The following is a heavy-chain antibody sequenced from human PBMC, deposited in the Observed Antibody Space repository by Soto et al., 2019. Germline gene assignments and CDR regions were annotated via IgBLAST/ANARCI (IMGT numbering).Heavy chain of an antibody. J-gene: IGHJ4*02. V-gene: IGHV3-23*01. D-gene: IGHD3-10*01. CDR3: ARVKNDGSGSYYKPFDY. CDR1: GFTFSSYS. CDR2: TGGDGGTT. Sequence: EVQLLESGGGLVQPGGSLRLSCAASGFTFSSYSMSWVRQAPGKGLEWVSGFSTGGDGGTTYYADSVKGRFTISRDNSKNTLFLQMNSLRAEDTAVYYCARVKNDGSGSYYKPFDYWGQGTLVTVSS.